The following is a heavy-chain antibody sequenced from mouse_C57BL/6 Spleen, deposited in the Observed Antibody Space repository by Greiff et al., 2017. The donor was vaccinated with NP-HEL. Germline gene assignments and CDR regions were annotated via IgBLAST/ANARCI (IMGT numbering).Heavy chain of an antibody. CDR1: GFTFSSYA. Sequence: EVKLVESGEGLVKPGGSLKLSCAASGFTFSSYAMSWVRQTPEKRLEWVAYISSGGDYIYYADTVKGRFTISRDNARNTLYLQMSSLKSEDTAMYYCTRGITTVVDYFDYWGQGTTLTVSS. D-gene: IGHD1-1*01. CDR3: TRGITTVVDYFDY. CDR2: ISSGGDYI. V-gene: IGHV5-9-1*02. J-gene: IGHJ2*01.